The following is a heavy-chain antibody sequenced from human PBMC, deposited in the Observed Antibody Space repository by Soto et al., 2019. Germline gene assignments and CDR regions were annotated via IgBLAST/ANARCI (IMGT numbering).Heavy chain of an antibody. J-gene: IGHJ6*02. V-gene: IGHV5-10-1*01. CDR3: ARHNIAGSSWYYYYYGMDV. CDR1: GYSFTSYW. Sequence: PGESLKISCKGSGYSFTSYWISWVRQMPGKGLEWMGRIDPSDSYTNYSPSFQGHVTISADKSISTAYLQWSSLKASDTAMYYCARHNIAGSSWYYYYYGMDVWGQGTTVTVSS. CDR2: IDPSDSYT. D-gene: IGHD6-13*01.